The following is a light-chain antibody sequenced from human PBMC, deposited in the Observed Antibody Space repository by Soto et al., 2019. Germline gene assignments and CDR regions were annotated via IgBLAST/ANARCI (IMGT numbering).Light chain of an antibody. J-gene: IGLJ3*02. CDR3: TSYTTSRIWV. CDR2: EVS. Sequence: QSALTQPDSVSGSPGQSITISCTGSSGDVGHYNYVSWYQQHPGKAPTLMIYEVSNRPSGVSNRFSGSKSGNRASLIISGLQAEDEADYYCTSYTTSRIWVFGGGTKLTVL. V-gene: IGLV2-14*01. CDR1: SGDVGHYNY.